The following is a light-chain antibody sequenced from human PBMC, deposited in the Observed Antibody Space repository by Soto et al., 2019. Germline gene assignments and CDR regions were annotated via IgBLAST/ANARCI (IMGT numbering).Light chain of an antibody. J-gene: IGKJ1*01. V-gene: IGKV3-20*01. Sequence: EIVLTQSPGTLSLSPGERATLSCRASQSVTSNYLAWYQQKPGQAPRLLIYGASNRATGIPDRFSGSGSETDFTLTISRLEPEDFAVYYCHQYSRSPRTFGQGTKVDIK. CDR1: QSVTSNY. CDR2: GAS. CDR3: HQYSRSPRT.